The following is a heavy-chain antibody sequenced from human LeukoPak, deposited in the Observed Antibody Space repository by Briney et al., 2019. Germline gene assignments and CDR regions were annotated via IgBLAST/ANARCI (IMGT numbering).Heavy chain of an antibody. Sequence: ASVKVSFKSSGYTFTIYYMYWVRHAPGQGLEWMGIINLSGGSTSYAQKFQDRVTMTRDTSTSTVYMELSSLRSEDTAVYYCARDSGMVRGTVDYWGQGTLVTVSS. V-gene: IGHV1-46*01. CDR1: GYTFTIYY. J-gene: IGHJ4*02. CDR3: ARDSGMVRGTVDY. CDR2: INLSGGST. D-gene: IGHD3-10*01.